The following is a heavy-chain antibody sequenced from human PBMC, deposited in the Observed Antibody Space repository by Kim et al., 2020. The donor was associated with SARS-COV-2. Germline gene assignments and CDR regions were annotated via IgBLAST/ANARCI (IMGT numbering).Heavy chain of an antibody. Sequence: GGSLRLSCAASGFTFSSYAMSWVRQAPGKGLEWVSAISGSGGSTYYADSVKGRFTISRDNSKNTLYLQMNSLRAEDTAVYYCAKIFVGEWLFPNYGMDVWGQGTTVTVSS. V-gene: IGHV3-23*01. J-gene: IGHJ6*02. D-gene: IGHD3-3*01. CDR3: AKIFVGEWLFPNYGMDV. CDR1: GFTFSSYA. CDR2: ISGSGGST.